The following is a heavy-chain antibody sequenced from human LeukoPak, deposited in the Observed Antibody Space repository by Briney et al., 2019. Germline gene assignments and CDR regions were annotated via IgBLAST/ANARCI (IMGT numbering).Heavy chain of an antibody. D-gene: IGHD4-17*01. V-gene: IGHV4-59*08. CDR2: IYYSGST. CDR3: ARRAYGDYHFDY. CDR1: GGSISSYY. J-gene: IGHJ4*02. Sequence: SETLSLTCTVSGGSISSYYWSWIRQPPGKGLEWIGYIYYSGSTNYNPSLKSRVTISVDASKNQFSLKLSSVTAADTAVYYCARRAYGDYHFDYWGQGTLVTVSS.